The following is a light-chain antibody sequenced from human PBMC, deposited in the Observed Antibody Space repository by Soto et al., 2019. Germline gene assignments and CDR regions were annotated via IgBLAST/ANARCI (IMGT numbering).Light chain of an antibody. CDR3: QQYYSTPWT. CDR2: WAS. CDR1: QSVLYSSNNKNY. V-gene: IGKV4-1*01. Sequence: DIVMTQSPDSLAVSLGERATINCKSSQSVLYSSNNKNYLAWYQQKPGQPPKMIIYWASTRESGVPDRFSGSGSGTDFTLSISSLQAEDVAVYSCQQYYSTPWTFGQVTKVEIK. J-gene: IGKJ1*01.